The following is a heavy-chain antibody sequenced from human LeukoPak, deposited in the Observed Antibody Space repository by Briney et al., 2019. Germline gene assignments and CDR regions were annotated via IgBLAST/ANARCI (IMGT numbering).Heavy chain of an antibody. Sequence: GGSLRLSCAASGFTVSSNYMSWVRQAPGKGLEWVSVIYSGGSTYYADSVKGRFTISRDNSKNTLYLQMNSLRAEDTAVYYCARSGSGPYRFNFDNWGQGTLVTVSS. J-gene: IGHJ4*02. CDR3: ARSGSGPYRFNFDN. V-gene: IGHV3-53*01. CDR2: IYSGGST. D-gene: IGHD1-14*01. CDR1: GFTVSSNY.